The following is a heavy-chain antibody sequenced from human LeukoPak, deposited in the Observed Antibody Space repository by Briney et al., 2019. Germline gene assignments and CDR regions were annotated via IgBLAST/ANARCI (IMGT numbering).Heavy chain of an antibody. CDR1: GFTFSSYE. D-gene: IGHD6-6*01. CDR2: IKQDGSIQ. Sequence: PGGSLRLSCAASGFTFSSYEMNWVRQAPGKGLEWVANIKQDGSIQYYVDSVKGRFTISRDNAKNSLFLQMNSLRAEDTAFYFCARREYTAFDYWGQGTLVTVSS. CDR3: ARREYTAFDY. J-gene: IGHJ4*02. V-gene: IGHV3-7*05.